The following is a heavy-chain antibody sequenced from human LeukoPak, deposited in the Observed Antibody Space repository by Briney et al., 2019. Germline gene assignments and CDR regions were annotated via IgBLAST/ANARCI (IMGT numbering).Heavy chain of an antibody. V-gene: IGHV1-24*01. Sequence: GASVKVSCKVSGYTLTELSMHWVRQAPGKGLEWMGGFDPEDGETFYAQKFQGRVTMTEDTSTDTAYMELSSLRSEDTAVYYCATLNTMADAFDIWGQGTMVTVSS. CDR2: FDPEDGET. D-gene: IGHD3-10*01. CDR1: GYTLTELS. CDR3: ATLNTMADAFDI. J-gene: IGHJ3*02.